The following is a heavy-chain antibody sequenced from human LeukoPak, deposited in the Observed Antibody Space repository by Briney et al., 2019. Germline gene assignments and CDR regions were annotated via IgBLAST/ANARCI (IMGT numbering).Heavy chain of an antibody. CDR1: GDSVSSNSAT. D-gene: IGHD6-13*01. Sequence: SQTLSLTCAISGDSVSSNSATWNWIRQSPSRGLEWLGRTYYRSKWYIDHAVSVKSRITINPDTSKNQVSLQLNSVTPGATAVYYCARGSKGSSPYWYFDLWGRGTLVTVSS. CDR2: TYYRSKWYI. V-gene: IGHV6-1*01. CDR3: ARGSKGSSPYWYFDL. J-gene: IGHJ2*01.